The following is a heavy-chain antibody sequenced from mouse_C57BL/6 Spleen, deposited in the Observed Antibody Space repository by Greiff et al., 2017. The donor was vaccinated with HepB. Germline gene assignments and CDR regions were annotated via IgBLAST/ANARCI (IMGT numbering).Heavy chain of an antibody. CDR1: GYTFTSYW. V-gene: IGHV1-64*01. D-gene: IGHD2-10*01. Sequence: QVQLQQPGAELVKPGASVKLSCKASGYTFTSYWMHWVKQRPGQGLEWIGMIHPNSGSTNYNEKIKSKATLTVDKSSSTAYMQLSSLTSEDSAVYYCARAYYDFDYWGQGTTLTVSS. CDR2: IHPNSGST. CDR3: ARAYYDFDY. J-gene: IGHJ2*01.